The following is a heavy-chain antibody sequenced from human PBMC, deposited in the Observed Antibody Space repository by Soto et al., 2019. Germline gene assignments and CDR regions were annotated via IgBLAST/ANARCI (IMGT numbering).Heavy chain of an antibody. CDR3: AKHWDSSGYYLPYFDY. Sequence: PGGSLRLSCAASGFTFSSYGMHWVRQAPGKGLEWVAVISYDGSNKYYADSVKGRFTISRDNSKNTLYLQMNSLRAEDTAVYYCAKHWDSSGYYLPYFDYWGQGT. J-gene: IGHJ4*02. D-gene: IGHD3-22*01. CDR2: ISYDGSNK. CDR1: GFTFSSYG. V-gene: IGHV3-30*18.